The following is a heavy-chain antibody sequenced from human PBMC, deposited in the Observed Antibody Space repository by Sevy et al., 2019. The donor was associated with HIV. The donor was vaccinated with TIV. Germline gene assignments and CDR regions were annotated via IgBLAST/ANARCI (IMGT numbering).Heavy chain of an antibody. CDR1: GFSISSGYY. CDR3: VGGNHVYYFDY. V-gene: IGHV4-38-2*01. Sequence: SETLSLTCAVSGFSISSGYYWGWVRQPPGKGLEWIGGIYHTGGTYYNSSLKSRVTISVDTSKNQISLKLNSMTAADTAMYFCVGGNHVYYFDYWGQGNLVTVSS. J-gene: IGHJ4*02. D-gene: IGHD4-4*01. CDR2: IYHTGGT.